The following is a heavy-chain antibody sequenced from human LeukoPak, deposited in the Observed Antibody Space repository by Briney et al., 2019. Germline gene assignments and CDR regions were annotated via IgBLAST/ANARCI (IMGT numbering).Heavy chain of an antibody. D-gene: IGHD2-15*01. CDR3: AKGIDYCSGGSCYYYHYYMDV. Sequence: PGGSLRLSCAASGFTFSSYAMSWVRQAPGKGLEWVSAISGSGGSTYYADSVKGRFTISRDNSKNTLYLQMNSLRAEDTAVYYCAKGIDYCSGGSCYYYHYYMDVWGKGTTVTVSS. CDR2: ISGSGGST. J-gene: IGHJ6*03. V-gene: IGHV3-23*01. CDR1: GFTFSSYA.